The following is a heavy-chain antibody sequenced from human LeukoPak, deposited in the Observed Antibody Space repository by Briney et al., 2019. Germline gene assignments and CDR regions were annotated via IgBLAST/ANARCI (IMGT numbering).Heavy chain of an antibody. D-gene: IGHD6-13*01. CDR1: GGSISSYY. Sequence: ASETLSLTCTVSGGSISSYYWSWIRQPPGKGLEWIGYIYYSGSTNYNPSLKSRVTISVDTSKNQFSLKLSSVTAADTAVYYCARDDQQLVLGYWGQGTLVTVSS. CDR2: IYYSGST. CDR3: ARDDQQLVLGY. J-gene: IGHJ4*02. V-gene: IGHV4-59*01.